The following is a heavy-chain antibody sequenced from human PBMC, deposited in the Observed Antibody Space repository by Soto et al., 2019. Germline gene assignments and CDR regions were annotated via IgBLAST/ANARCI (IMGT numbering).Heavy chain of an antibody. CDR3: AKPLLYDYAPLMSPAYDAFDI. CDR2: ISYDGSNK. Sequence: GGSLRLSCAASGFTFSSYGMHWVRQAPGKGLEWVAVISYDGSNKYYADSVKGRFTISRDNSKNTLYLQMNSLRAEDTAVYYCAKPLLYDYAPLMSPAYDAFDIWGQGTMVTVSS. J-gene: IGHJ3*02. CDR1: GFTFSSYG. V-gene: IGHV3-30*18. D-gene: IGHD4-17*01.